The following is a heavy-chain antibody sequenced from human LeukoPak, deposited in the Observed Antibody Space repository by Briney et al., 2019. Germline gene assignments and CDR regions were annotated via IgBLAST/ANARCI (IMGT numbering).Heavy chain of an antibody. CDR2: IKQDGSEK. J-gene: IGHJ1*01. CDR3: ARVFVYYYDRSGYPEYFQH. V-gene: IGHV3-7*01. D-gene: IGHD3-22*01. Sequence: GGSLRLSRAASGFTFSRYWMSWVREAPGRGREWGANIKQDGSEKYYVDSVKDRFTISRDNAKNSLYLQKNSLRAEDTAVYYCARVFVYYYDRSGYPEYFQHWGQGTLVTVSS. CDR1: GFTFSRYW.